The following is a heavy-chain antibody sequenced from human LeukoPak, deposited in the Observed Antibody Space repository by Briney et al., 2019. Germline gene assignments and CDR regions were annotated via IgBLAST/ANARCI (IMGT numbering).Heavy chain of an antibody. CDR1: RFTFSSYA. CDR3: ARRGLRGMAATDIYAFDV. Sequence: GRSLRLSCAASRFTFSSYAMHWVRQAPGKGLEWVAVISYDGSNKYYADSVKGRFTISRDNSKNTLYLQVNSLRAEDTAVYYCARRGLRGMAATDIYAFDVWGQGTMVTVSS. D-gene: IGHD6-13*01. V-gene: IGHV3-30-3*01. CDR2: ISYDGSNK. J-gene: IGHJ3*01.